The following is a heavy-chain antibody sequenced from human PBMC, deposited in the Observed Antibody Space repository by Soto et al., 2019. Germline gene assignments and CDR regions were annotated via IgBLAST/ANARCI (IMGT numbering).Heavy chain of an antibody. D-gene: IGHD3-3*01. CDR2: INHSGST. CDR3: AMTTFFGWLVLTARADYYYYMDV. CDR1: GGSFSDYY. Sequence: SETLSLTCAVYGGSFSDYYWSWIRQPPGKGLEWIGEINHSGSTNYNPSLKSRVTISVDTSKNQFSLKLSSVTAADTAVYYCAMTTFFGWLVLTARADYYYYMDVWGKGTTVTVSS. J-gene: IGHJ6*03. V-gene: IGHV4-34*01.